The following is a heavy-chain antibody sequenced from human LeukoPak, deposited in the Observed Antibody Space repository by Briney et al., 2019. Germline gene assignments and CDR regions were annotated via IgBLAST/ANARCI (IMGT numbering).Heavy chain of an antibody. D-gene: IGHD1-1*01. CDR1: GFTFSNYA. V-gene: IGHV3-23*01. Sequence: GGSLRLSCAASGFTFSNYAMTWVRQAPGKGLEWVSTISGSGGDTYSSDSVKGRFTISRDNSRNTLYLQMLSLRAEDTAVYYCAKNPSPTGYSSFDYWGQGTLVTVSS. CDR3: AKNPSPTGYSSFDY. CDR2: ISGSGGDT. J-gene: IGHJ4*02.